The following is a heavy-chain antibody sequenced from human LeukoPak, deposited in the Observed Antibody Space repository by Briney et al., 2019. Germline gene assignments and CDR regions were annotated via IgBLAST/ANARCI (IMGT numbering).Heavy chain of an antibody. CDR2: IKQDGSEK. D-gene: IGHD3-10*01. Sequence: GGSLRLSCAASGFTFSSYWMSWVRQAPGEGLEWVANIKQDGSEKYYVDSVKGRFTISRDNAKNSLYLQMNSLRAEDTAVYYCARVGAMVRGVRALGFDYWGQGTLVTVSS. CDR1: GFTFSSYW. CDR3: ARVGAMVRGVRALGFDY. J-gene: IGHJ4*02. V-gene: IGHV3-7*01.